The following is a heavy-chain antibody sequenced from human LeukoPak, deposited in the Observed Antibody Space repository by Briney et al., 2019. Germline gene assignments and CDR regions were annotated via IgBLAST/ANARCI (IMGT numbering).Heavy chain of an antibody. J-gene: IGHJ4*02. D-gene: IGHD3-10*01. CDR1: GGSFSGYY. CDR2: INHSGGS. V-gene: IGHV4-34*01. Sequence: KPSETLSLTCAVYGGSFSGYYWNWIRQPPGKGLEWIGEINHSGGSNYNPSLKSRVTISVDTSKKQFSLKLSSVTAADTAVYYCARGVDYYGVWGQGTLVTVSS. CDR3: ARGVDYYGV.